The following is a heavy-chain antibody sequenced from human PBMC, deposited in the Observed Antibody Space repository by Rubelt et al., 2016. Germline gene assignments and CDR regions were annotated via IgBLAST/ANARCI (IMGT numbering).Heavy chain of an antibody. CDR2: INHRGST. Sequence: QVQLQQWGAGLLKPSETLSLTCAVYGGSLSGYYWAWIRQPPGKGLEWIGEINHRGSTDYNPSLKGRVTISIDTSKNEFTLKLRAVTAADTAVYYGARELDGSSGEDYWAQGTLVTVSS. D-gene: IGHD6-6*01. CDR1: GGSLSGYY. V-gene: IGHV4-34*01. CDR3: ARELDGSSGEDY. J-gene: IGHJ4*02.